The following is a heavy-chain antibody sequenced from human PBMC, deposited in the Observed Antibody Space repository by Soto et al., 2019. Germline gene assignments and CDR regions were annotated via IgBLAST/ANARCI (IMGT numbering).Heavy chain of an antibody. Sequence: SETLSLTCAVSGASISSNYYWSWIRQPPGKGLEWIGEINHSGSTNYNPSLKSRVTISVDTSKNQFSLKLSSVTAADTAVYYCARGESSSWSENWFDPWGQGTLVTVSS. D-gene: IGHD6-13*01. V-gene: IGHV4-34*01. J-gene: IGHJ5*02. CDR3: ARGESSSWSENWFDP. CDR2: INHSGST. CDR1: GASISSNYY.